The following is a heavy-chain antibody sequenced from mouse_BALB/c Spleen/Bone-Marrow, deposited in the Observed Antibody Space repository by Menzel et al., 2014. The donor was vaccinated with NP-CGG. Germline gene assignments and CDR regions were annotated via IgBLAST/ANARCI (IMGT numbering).Heavy chain of an antibody. V-gene: IGHV5-12*01. CDR3: ARHLYGNYGAMDY. D-gene: IGHD2-1*01. Sequence: EVKVVDSGGGLVQPGGSLKLSCAPSGFTFSDYYMYWVRQTPEKRLEWVAYISNGGGSTYYPDTVKGRFTISRANAKNTLYLQMSRLESEDTAMYYCARHLYGNYGAMDYWGQGTSVTVSS. CDR1: GFTFSDYY. J-gene: IGHJ4*01. CDR2: ISNGGGST.